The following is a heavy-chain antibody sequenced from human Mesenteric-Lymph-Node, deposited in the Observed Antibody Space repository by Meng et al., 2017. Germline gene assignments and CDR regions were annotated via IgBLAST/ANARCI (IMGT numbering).Heavy chain of an antibody. V-gene: IGHV3-7*01. CDR1: GFTFSSYW. D-gene: IGHD5-18*01. Sequence: GESLKISCAASGFTFSSYWMSWVRQAPGKGLEWVANIKQDGSEKYYVDSVKGRFTISRDNAKNSLYLQMNSLRAEETAVYYCARERIQLWSCGYYEYGMDVWGQGTTVTVSS. J-gene: IGHJ6*02. CDR3: ARERIQLWSCGYYEYGMDV. CDR2: IKQDGSEK.